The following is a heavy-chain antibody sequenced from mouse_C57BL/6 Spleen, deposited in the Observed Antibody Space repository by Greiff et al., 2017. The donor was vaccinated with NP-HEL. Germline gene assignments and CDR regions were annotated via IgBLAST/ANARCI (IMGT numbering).Heavy chain of an antibody. CDR2: INPYNGGT. D-gene: IGHD2-1*01. CDR1: GYTFTDYY. J-gene: IGHJ2*01. V-gene: IGHV1-19*01. Sequence: EVQLQQSGPVLVKPGASVKMSCKASGYTFTDYYMNWVKQSHGKSLEWIGVINPYNGGTSYNQKFKGKATLTVDKSSSTAYMELNSLTSEDSAVYYCARQRDGNYELDYWGQGTTLTVSS. CDR3: ARQRDGNYELDY.